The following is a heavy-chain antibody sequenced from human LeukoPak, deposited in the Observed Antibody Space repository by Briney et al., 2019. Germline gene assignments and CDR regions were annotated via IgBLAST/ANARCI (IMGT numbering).Heavy chain of an antibody. CDR3: ARHLQPNAFDI. Sequence: SETLSLTCTVSGGSISSYYWSWIRQPPGKGLEWIGYIYYSESTNYNPSLKSRVTISVDTSKNQFSLKLSSVTAADTAVYYCARHLQPNAFDIWGQGTMVTVSS. V-gene: IGHV4-59*08. D-gene: IGHD5-18*01. CDR2: IYYSEST. J-gene: IGHJ3*02. CDR1: GGSISSYY.